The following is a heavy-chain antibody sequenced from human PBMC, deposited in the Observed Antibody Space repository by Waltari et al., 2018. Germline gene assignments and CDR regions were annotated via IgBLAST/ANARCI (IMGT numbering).Heavy chain of an antibody. V-gene: IGHV3-23*01. CDR1: GFPFSSYA. CDR3: AKDLEQLVSWFDP. Sequence: EVQLLESGGGLVQPGGSLRLSCAASGFPFSSYAMSWVRQAPGKGLEWVSAIRGSGGSTYYADSVKGRFTISRDNSKNTLYLQMNSLRAEDTAVYYCAKDLEQLVSWFDPWGQGTLVTVSS. D-gene: IGHD6-13*01. CDR2: IRGSGGST. J-gene: IGHJ5*02.